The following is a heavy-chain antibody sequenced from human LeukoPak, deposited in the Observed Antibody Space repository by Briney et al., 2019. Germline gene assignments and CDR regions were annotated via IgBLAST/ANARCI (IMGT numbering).Heavy chain of an antibody. CDR3: ARGEDPYSSGWYYAQPFDY. J-gene: IGHJ4*02. Sequence: SETLSLTCAVYGGSFSGYYWGCIRQPPGKGLEWRGEINHSGSTNYNPSLKSRVTISVDTSKNQFSLKLSSVTAADTAVYYCARGEDPYSSGWYYAQPFDYWGQGTLVTVSS. V-gene: IGHV4-34*01. CDR1: GGSFSGYY. D-gene: IGHD6-19*01. CDR2: INHSGST.